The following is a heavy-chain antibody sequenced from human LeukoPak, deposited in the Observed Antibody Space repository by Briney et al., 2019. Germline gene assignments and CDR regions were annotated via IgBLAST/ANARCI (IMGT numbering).Heavy chain of an antibody. V-gene: IGHV1-46*01. CDR3: ARGGEGRDGYNFPYFDY. D-gene: IGHD5-24*01. J-gene: IGHJ4*02. CDR1: GYTFTDFY. CDR2: INPSGGST. Sequence: ASVKVSCKASGYTFTDFYLHWVRQAPGQGLEWKGIINPSGGSTNYAQKFQGRVTVTRDTSTSTVYMQLSSLRSEDTAVYYCARGGEGRDGYNFPYFDYWGQGTLVTVSS.